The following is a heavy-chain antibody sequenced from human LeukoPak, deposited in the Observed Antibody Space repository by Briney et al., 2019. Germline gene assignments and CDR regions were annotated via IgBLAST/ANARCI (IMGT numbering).Heavy chain of an antibody. CDR3: ARSIRIIVWFGELDRVGYFDY. V-gene: IGHV4-39*01. D-gene: IGHD3-10*01. Sequence: SETLSLTYTVSGGSISSSSYYWGWIRQPPGKGLEWIGSIYYSGSTYYNPSLKSRVTISVDTSKNQFSLKLSSVTAADTAVYYCARSIRIIVWFGELDRVGYFDYWGQGTLVTVSS. CDR1: GGSISSSSYY. CDR2: IYYSGST. J-gene: IGHJ4*02.